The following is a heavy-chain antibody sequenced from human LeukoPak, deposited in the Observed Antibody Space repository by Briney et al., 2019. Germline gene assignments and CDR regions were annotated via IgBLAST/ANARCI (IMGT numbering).Heavy chain of an antibody. Sequence: GGSLGLSCAVSGFTFSSCAMSWVRQAPGKGLEWVSTISGSSGSIFYADSVQGRFTISRDNSKNTLYLQMNSLRADDTAVYYCAKTTVTSRLDYWGQGTLVTVSS. D-gene: IGHD4-17*01. V-gene: IGHV3-23*01. CDR2: ISGSSGSI. J-gene: IGHJ4*02. CDR1: GFTFSSCA. CDR3: AKTTVTSRLDY.